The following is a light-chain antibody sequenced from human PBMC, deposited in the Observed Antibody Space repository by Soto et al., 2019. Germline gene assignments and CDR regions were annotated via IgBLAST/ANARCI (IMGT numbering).Light chain of an antibody. CDR1: SSNIGNNG. Sequence: QSALTQPPSVSEAPRQRVTISCSGSSSNIGNNGVNWYQQFPGKAPKLLIYYDDLKPSGVSDRFSGSKSGTSASLVIRGLQSDDEADYYCAAWDDSLNAYVFGIGTKVTAL. CDR2: YDD. J-gene: IGLJ1*01. CDR3: AAWDDSLNAYV. V-gene: IGLV1-36*01.